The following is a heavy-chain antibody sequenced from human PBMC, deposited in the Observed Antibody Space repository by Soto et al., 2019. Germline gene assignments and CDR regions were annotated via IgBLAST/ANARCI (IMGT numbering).Heavy chain of an antibody. J-gene: IGHJ4*02. CDR3: ARHVRGGAAASLRNGVDY. CDR2: TYYRSKWYN. Sequence: SQTLSLTCAISGDSVSSNSAAWNWIRQSPSRGLEWLGRTYYRSKWYNDYAVSVKSRITINPDTSKNQFSLQLSSVTAADTAVYYCARHVRGGAAASLRNGVDYWGQGTLVTVSS. V-gene: IGHV6-1*01. CDR1: GDSVSSNSAA. D-gene: IGHD2-2*01.